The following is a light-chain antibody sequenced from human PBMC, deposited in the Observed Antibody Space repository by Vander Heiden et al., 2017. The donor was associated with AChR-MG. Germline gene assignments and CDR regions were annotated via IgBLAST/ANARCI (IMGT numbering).Light chain of an antibody. CDR2: EVS. CDR1: SSDIGSYNL. V-gene: IGLV2-23*02. J-gene: IGLJ2*01. CDR3: CSYAGSSTLV. Sequence: QSALTQPAPVSGSPGQSTTISRTGTSSDIGSYNLFSWYQQHPGKAPKVMIFEVSKRPSGVSNRFSGSKSGNTAFLTISGLQAEDETDYYCCSYAGSSTLVFGGGTKLTVL.